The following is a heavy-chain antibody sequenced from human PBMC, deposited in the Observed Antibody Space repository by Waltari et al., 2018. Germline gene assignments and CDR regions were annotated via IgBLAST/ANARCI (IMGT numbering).Heavy chain of an antibody. CDR2: IIPILCTA. Sequence: QVQLVQSGAEVKQPGSSVKVSCKASGGTFSSYAISWVRQAPGQGLEWMGGIIPILCTANYAQKVQGRVTFTADEPTSTAYMERSSLGAEDTSVYYCARVDSSRDRGHYYYGMDVWGQGTTVTVSS. D-gene: IGHD2-2*02. CDR1: GGTFSSYA. V-gene: IGHV1-69*01. J-gene: IGHJ6*02. CDR3: ARVDSSRDRGHYYYGMDV.